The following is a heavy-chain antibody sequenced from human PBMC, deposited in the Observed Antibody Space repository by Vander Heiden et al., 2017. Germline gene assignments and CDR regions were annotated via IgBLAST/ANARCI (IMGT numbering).Heavy chain of an antibody. V-gene: IGHV3-48*02. D-gene: IGHD3-22*01. CDR2: ISSSSSTI. J-gene: IGHJ3*02. CDR3: ARDPKYYDSRILLDI. Sequence: EVQLVESGGGLVQPGGSLRLSCAASGFTLSSYSMNWVRQAPGKGLEWVSYISSSSSTIYYADSVKGRFTISRDNAKNSLYLQMNSLRDEDTAVYYCARDPKYYDSRILLDIWGQGTMVTVSS. CDR1: GFTLSSYS.